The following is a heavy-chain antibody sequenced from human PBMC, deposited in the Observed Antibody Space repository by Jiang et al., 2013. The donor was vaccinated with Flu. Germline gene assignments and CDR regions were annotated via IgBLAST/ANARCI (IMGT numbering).Heavy chain of an antibody. Sequence: QTLSLTCAISGDSVSSSSAAWNWIRQSPSRGLEWLGRTYYRSKWYNDYAVSVKSRITINPDTSKNQFSLQLNSVTPEDTAVYYCARESIAVPENYYYYGMDVWGQGTTVTVSS. J-gene: IGHJ6*02. CDR2: TYYRSKWYN. V-gene: IGHV6-1*01. D-gene: IGHD6-19*01. CDR1: GDSVSSSSAA. CDR3: ARESIAVPENYYYYGMDV.